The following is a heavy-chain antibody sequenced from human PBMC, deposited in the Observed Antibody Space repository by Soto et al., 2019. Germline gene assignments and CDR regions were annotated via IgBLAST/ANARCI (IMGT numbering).Heavy chain of an antibody. CDR3: ARRPMWRQVAQDYGMDV. D-gene: IGHD2-15*01. Sequence: QVPLVQSGAELKKPGASVTVSCKASGYPFTGYYIHWVRQAPGQGPEWMGWVSPKTGETNYVQKFQGRVTMTPETSTSTAYLELTRLRSDDTAVYYCARRPMWRQVAQDYGMDVWGHGTTVTVS. V-gene: IGHV1-2*02. J-gene: IGHJ6*02. CDR1: GYPFTGYY. CDR2: VSPKTGET.